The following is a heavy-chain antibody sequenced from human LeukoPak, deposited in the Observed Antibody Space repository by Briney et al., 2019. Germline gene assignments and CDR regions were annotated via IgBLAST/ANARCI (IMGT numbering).Heavy chain of an antibody. V-gene: IGHV4-59*01. CDR1: GFTFSSYG. CDR2: ICYSGST. CDR3: ARAWSGRLDY. Sequence: PGGSLRLSCAASGFTFSSYGMSWIRQPPGKGLEWVGGICYSGSTNYNPSLKSRVTISVDTSKNQFSLKLSSVTAADTAVYYCARAWSGRLDYWGQGTLVTVSS. D-gene: IGHD3-3*01. J-gene: IGHJ4*02.